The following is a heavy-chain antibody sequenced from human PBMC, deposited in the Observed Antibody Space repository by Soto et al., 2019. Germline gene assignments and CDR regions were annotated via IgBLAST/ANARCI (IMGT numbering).Heavy chain of an antibody. CDR2: ISSSAVYI. V-gene: IGHV3-21*01. J-gene: IGHJ4*01. CDR3: AREGVTNYTDYYFDL. D-gene: IGHD4-4*01. Sequence: GGSLRLSCAASGFNFITYSLSWVRQAPGKGLEWVASISSSAVYIDYADSVKGRFTISRDNAKTSLYLQMDSLRPEDTAIYYCAREGVTNYTDYYFDLWGHGALVTVSS. CDR1: GFNFITYS.